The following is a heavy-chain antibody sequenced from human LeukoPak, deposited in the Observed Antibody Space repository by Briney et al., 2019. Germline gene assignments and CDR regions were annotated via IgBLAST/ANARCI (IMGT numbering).Heavy chain of an antibody. CDR2: INYSGNA. V-gene: IGHV4-31*03. CDR1: GGSISSGGNY. CDR3: ARNELISSNYYYYGMDV. J-gene: IGHJ6*02. Sequence: SETLSLTCTVSGGSISSGGNYWTWIRQNPGKGLEWIGYINYSGNAYYNPSLKSRVTISVDTSKNQFSLKLSSVTAADTAVYYCARNELISSNYYYYGMDVWGQGTTVTVSS.